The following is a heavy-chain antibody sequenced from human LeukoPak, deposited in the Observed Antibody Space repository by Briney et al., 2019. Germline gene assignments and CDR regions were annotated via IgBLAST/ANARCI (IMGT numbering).Heavy chain of an antibody. CDR2: ISYDGSNK. CDR3: AREGIRGKFDY. Sequence: GGSLRLSCAASGFTFSSYAMHWVRQAPGKGLEWVAVISYDGSNKYYADSVKGRFTISRDNSKNTLYLQMNSLRAEDTAVYYCAREGIRGKFDYWGQGTLVTVSS. CDR1: GFTFSSYA. V-gene: IGHV3-30*04. D-gene: IGHD5-12*01. J-gene: IGHJ4*02.